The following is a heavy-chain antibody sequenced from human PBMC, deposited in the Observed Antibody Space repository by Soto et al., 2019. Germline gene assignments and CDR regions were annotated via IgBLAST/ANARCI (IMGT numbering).Heavy chain of an antibody. CDR2: VIPIFGTT. CDR1: GGTFRNYA. V-gene: IGHV1-69*01. D-gene: IGHD4-17*01. CDR3: ARPFIQDNGGNHDSFDI. Sequence: QVQLVQSGAEVKKPGSSVKVSCKASGGTFRNYAFSWVRQAPGQGLEWMGEVIPIFGTTPYAQKFQGRVTITADESTKTAYMELSILRSEDTAVYYCARPFIQDNGGNHDSFDIWGQGTMVTVSS. J-gene: IGHJ3*02.